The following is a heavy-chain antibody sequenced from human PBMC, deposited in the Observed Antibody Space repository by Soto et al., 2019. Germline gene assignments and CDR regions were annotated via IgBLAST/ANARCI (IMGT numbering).Heavy chain of an antibody. CDR2: IYYTGTS. Sequence: SETLSLTCAVSGGSISTTGHYWGWFRQPPGQGLEWIATIYYTGTSYYKSSLKGRVTISVDTSRNHFSLNLNSVTAADTAVYFCARRSIEHSSGWYHWGQGRVVTVSS. CDR3: ARRSIEHSSGWYH. V-gene: IGHV4-39*02. J-gene: IGHJ5*02. CDR1: GGSISTTGHY. D-gene: IGHD6-13*01.